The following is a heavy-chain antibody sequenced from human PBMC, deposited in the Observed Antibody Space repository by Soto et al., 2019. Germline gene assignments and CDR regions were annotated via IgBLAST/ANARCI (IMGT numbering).Heavy chain of an antibody. CDR2: IYSDGRT. CDR1: GFSVSSNY. J-gene: IGHJ5*02. D-gene: IGHD3-10*01. Sequence: GGSLRLSCAAPGFSVSSNYMTWVRQAPGKGLEWVSIIYSDGRTNYADSVKGRFTISRDNSKNTVYLQMTSLSADDTAVYYCAREISAGFGEPWLDPWGQGTLVTVSS. V-gene: IGHV3-53*01. CDR3: AREISAGFGEPWLDP.